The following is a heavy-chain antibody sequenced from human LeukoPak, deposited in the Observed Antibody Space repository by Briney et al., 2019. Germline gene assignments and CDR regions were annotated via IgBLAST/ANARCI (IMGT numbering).Heavy chain of an antibody. V-gene: IGHV1-69*05. CDR2: IIPIFGTA. J-gene: IGHJ5*02. Sequence: ASVKVSCKASGGTFSSYAISWVRQAPGQGLEWMGGIIPIFGTANYAQKFQGRVTITTDESTSTAYMELSSLRSEDTAVYYCARSRWQGLVRPYNWFDPWGQGTLVTVSP. D-gene: IGHD6-6*01. CDR1: GGTFSSYA. CDR3: ARSRWQGLVRPYNWFDP.